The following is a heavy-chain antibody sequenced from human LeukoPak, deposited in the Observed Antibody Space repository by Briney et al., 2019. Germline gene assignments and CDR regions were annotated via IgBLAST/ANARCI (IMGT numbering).Heavy chain of an antibody. Sequence: GGSLRLSCAASGSTFSSYAMSWVRQAPGKGLEWVSAISGSGGSTYYADSVKGRFTISRDNSKNTLYLQMNSLRAEDTAVYYCAKGSIAAAGTHYYYYGMDVWGQGTTVTVSS. V-gene: IGHV3-23*01. J-gene: IGHJ6*02. CDR2: ISGSGGST. CDR1: GSTFSSYA. D-gene: IGHD6-13*01. CDR3: AKGSIAAAGTHYYYYGMDV.